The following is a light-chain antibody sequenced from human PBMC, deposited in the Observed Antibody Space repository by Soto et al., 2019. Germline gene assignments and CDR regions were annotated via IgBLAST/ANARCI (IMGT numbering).Light chain of an antibody. CDR1: RGIGST. J-gene: IGKJ3*01. CDR3: HQYGTAPLT. V-gene: IGKV3-15*01. CDR2: DTS. Sequence: EVVMTQSPATLSVSPGERATLSCRASRGIGSTLAWYQQKPGQTPRLLIYDTSTRATGVPARFIGSASGTEFTLTITSLQSEDFSVYYCHQYGTAPLTFGPGTKVDIK.